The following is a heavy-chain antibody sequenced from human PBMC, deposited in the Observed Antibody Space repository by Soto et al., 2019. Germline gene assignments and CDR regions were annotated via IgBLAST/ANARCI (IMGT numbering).Heavy chain of an antibody. V-gene: IGHV3-9*01. J-gene: IGHJ5*01. CDR2: ISWNSATK. D-gene: IGHD1-26*01. CDR3: AKDERGSYLVGWFDS. CDR1: GFTFEDYA. Sequence: GGSLRLSCNASGFTFEDYAMHWVRQVPGKGLEWISGISWNSATKNYAASVQGRFSISRDNARNSLYLQMDSLTTEDTALYYCAKDERGSYLVGWFDSWGLGTQVTVSS.